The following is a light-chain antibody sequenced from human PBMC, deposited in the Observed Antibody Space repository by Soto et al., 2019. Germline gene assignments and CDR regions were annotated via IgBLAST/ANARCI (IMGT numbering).Light chain of an antibody. CDR1: QTGNNNY. CDR2: GVY. V-gene: IGKV3-20*01. CDR3: QHYCYSQWT. J-gene: IGKJ1*01. Sequence: IVLTQSPGTLSLSPGERATLSCRASQTGNNNYLAWYQHKSGQAPRLLIYGVYTRASGIPDRFSGSGSGTEFTLAITRLEPEDSAVYFCQHYCYSQWTFGQGTKVDIK.